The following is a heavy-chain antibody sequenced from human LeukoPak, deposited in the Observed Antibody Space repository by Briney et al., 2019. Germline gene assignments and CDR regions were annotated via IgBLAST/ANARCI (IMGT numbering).Heavy chain of an antibody. CDR3: ARGTRITTRRAGTMDV. Sequence: EASVKVSCKASGYTFTGYYMHWVRQAPGQGLEWMGWINPNSGGTTYAQKFQGRVTMTRDTSISTAYMELSRLRSDDTAVYYCARGTRITTRRAGTMDVWGKGTTVTVSS. D-gene: IGHD3-3*01. CDR2: INPNSGGT. V-gene: IGHV1-2*02. CDR1: GYTFTGYY. J-gene: IGHJ6*03.